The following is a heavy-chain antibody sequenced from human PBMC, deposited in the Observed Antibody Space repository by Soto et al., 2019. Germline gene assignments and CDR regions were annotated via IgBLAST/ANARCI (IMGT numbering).Heavy chain of an antibody. CDR2: ISGSGGST. D-gene: IGHD3-3*01. J-gene: IGHJ4*02. CDR1: GFTFSSYA. V-gene: IGHV3-23*01. CDR3: AKDLGDFWSGYYFDY. Sequence: GSLRLSCAASGFTFSSYAMSWVRQAPGKGLEWVSAISGSGGSTYYADSVKGRFTISRDNSKNTLYLQMNSLRAEDTAVYYCAKDLGDFWSGYYFDYWGQGTLVTVSS.